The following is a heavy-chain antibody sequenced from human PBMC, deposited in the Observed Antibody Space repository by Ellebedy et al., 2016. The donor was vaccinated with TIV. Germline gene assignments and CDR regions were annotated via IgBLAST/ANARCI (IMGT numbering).Heavy chain of an antibody. V-gene: IGHV3-7*01. Sequence: GGSLRLSCVASGFSFRSYWMSWVRQAPGKGLEWVANMRQDGGDKYYVDSVKGRFTVSRDNVKNSLYLQVSSLRAEDTAVYYCATDGNYGDYLSPQHAFTIWGQGTMVTVSS. D-gene: IGHD4-17*01. CDR1: GFSFRSYW. CDR2: MRQDGGDK. CDR3: ATDGNYGDYLSPQHAFTI. J-gene: IGHJ3*02.